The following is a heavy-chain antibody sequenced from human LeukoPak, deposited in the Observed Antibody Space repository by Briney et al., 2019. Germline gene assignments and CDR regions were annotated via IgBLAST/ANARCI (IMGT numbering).Heavy chain of an antibody. CDR3: ARSGDPAEFDP. CDR2: MNPNSGNT. Sequence: ASVKVSCKASGYTFTGYYMHWVRQATGQGLEWMGWMNPNSGNTGYAQKFQGRVTMTRNTSISTAYMELSSLRSEDTAVYYCARSGDPAEFDPWGQGTLVTVSS. D-gene: IGHD3-10*01. V-gene: IGHV1-8*02. CDR1: GYTFTGYY. J-gene: IGHJ5*02.